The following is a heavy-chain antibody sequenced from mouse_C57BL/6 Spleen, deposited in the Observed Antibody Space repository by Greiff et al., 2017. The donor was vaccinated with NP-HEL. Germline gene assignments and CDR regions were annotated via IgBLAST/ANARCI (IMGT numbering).Heavy chain of an antibody. V-gene: IGHV1-52*01. D-gene: IGHD2-12*01. Sequence: QVQLQQPGAELVRPGSSVKLSCKASGYTFTSYWMHWVKQRPIQGLEWIGNIDPSDSETHYNQKFKDKATLTVDNSSSTAYMQLSSLTSEDSAVYYCARGYRDYSYAMDYWGQGTSVTVSS. J-gene: IGHJ4*01. CDR1: GYTFTSYW. CDR3: ARGYRDYSYAMDY. CDR2: IDPSDSET.